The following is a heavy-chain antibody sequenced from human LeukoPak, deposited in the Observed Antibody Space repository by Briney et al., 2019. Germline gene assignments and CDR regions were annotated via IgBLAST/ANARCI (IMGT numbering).Heavy chain of an antibody. J-gene: IGHJ4*02. D-gene: IGHD6-6*01. CDR2: ISSSSSYI. Sequence: PGGSLRLSCAASGFTFSSYSMNWVRQAPGKGLEWVSSISSSSSYIYYADSVKGRFTISRDTAKNSLYLQMNSLRAEDTAVYYCARDPEYSISGGTDYWGQGTLVTVSS. CDR3: ARDPEYSISGGTDY. V-gene: IGHV3-21*01. CDR1: GFTFSSYS.